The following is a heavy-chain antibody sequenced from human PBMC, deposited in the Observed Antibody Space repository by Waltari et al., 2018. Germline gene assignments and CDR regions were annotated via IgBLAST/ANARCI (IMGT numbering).Heavy chain of an antibody. D-gene: IGHD2-21*02. Sequence: QVQLVQSGAEVKKPGASVKVSCKVSGYTLTELSMHWVRQAPGKGVEWMGGFGPEDGETSYAEKCQGRVTMTEETSTDTAYMELSSLRSEDTAVYYCATGGVTPGYFDYWGQGTLVTVSS. V-gene: IGHV1-24*01. CDR2: FGPEDGET. J-gene: IGHJ4*02. CDR3: ATGGVTPGYFDY. CDR1: GYTLTELS.